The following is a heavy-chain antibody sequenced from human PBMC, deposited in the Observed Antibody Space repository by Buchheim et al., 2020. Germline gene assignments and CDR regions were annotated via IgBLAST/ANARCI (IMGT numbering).Heavy chain of an antibody. CDR3: VKASSYSSTWDYYFDN. CDR1: GFTFSTYA. J-gene: IGHJ4*02. D-gene: IGHD2-2*01. V-gene: IGHV3-23*01. CDR2: VDNRGRNT. Sequence: EVQLLESGGGLVQPGGSLRLSCTTSGFTFSTYAMAWVRQAPGKGLEWVSSVDNRGRNTYYTDSVKGRFTISRANSKRPLDLQMNSLQDEDTAVYYCVKASSYSSTWDYYFDNWGQGTL.